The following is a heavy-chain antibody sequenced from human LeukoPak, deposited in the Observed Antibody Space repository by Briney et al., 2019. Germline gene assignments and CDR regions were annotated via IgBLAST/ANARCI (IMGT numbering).Heavy chain of an antibody. CDR3: AGYYYDSSRGFDL. Sequence: AGGSLRLSCAASGFKFDDYGMSWGRQAPGKGLVWVCDINWNGAWTGYADSVKGRFTISRDNAKNSLYLQMNSLRAEDTALYYYAGYYYDSSRGFDLWGQGTLVTVSA. D-gene: IGHD3-22*01. CDR2: INWNGAWT. J-gene: IGHJ5*02. CDR1: GFKFDDYG. V-gene: IGHV3-20*04.